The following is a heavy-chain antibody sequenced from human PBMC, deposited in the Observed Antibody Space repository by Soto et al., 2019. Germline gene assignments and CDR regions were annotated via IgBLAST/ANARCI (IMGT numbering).Heavy chain of an antibody. Sequence: KPSETLSLTCTVSGGSMTSYFWSWIRQPPGKGLEWLGYVYYSGSTTYNPSLKSRVTISVDTSKNQFSLRLTSVTAADTAVYYCARDYESGGYYNNWFDPWGQGTLVTVSS. J-gene: IGHJ5*01. V-gene: IGHV4-59*01. D-gene: IGHD3-22*01. CDR2: VYYSGST. CDR3: ARDYESGGYYNNWFDP. CDR1: GGSMTSYF.